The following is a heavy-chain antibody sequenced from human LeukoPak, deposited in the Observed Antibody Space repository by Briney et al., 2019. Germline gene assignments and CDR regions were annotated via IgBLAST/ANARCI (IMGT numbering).Heavy chain of an antibody. D-gene: IGHD4-23*01. CDR2: SIPIFGTA. Sequence: GASVKVSCKAAGGTFSSYAISWVRQAPGQGLEWMGGSIPIFGTANYAQKFQGRVTITADKSTSTAYMELSSLRSEDTAVYYCARVRGGKNPLGYFDLWGRGTLVTVSS. V-gene: IGHV1-69*06. CDR3: ARVRGGKNPLGYFDL. J-gene: IGHJ2*01. CDR1: GGTFSSYA.